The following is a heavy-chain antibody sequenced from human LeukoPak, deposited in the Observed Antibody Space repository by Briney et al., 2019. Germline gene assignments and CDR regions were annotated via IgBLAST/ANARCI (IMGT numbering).Heavy chain of an antibody. V-gene: IGHV1-69-2*01. Sequence: ASVKISCKVSGYTFTYYYMHWVPQAPGKGREWMGLVDPEDGETIYAEKFQGRVTITADTSTDTAYMELRSLRSEDTAVYYCATSPRGRDFWRGYHYYFDYWGQGTLVTVSS. CDR3: ATSPRGRDFWRGYHYYFDY. CDR1: GYTFTYYY. D-gene: IGHD3-3*01. J-gene: IGHJ4*02. CDR2: VDPEDGET.